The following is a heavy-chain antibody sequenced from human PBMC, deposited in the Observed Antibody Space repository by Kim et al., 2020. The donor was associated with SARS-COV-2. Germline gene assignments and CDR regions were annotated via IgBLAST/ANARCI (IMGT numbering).Heavy chain of an antibody. D-gene: IGHD1-1*01. CDR1: GFTFSGSP. CDR3: TRIPATTLAFWDAFDI. J-gene: IGHJ3*02. CDR2: SRSKANSYAT. Sequence: GGSLRLSCAASGFTFSGSPLHWVRQASGKGQEWVGRSRSKANSYATGYAASVKGRFTISRDDSKNTAYLEMSGLKTEDTALYYCTRIPATTLAFWDAFDIWGPGTIVPVSS. V-gene: IGHV3-73*01.